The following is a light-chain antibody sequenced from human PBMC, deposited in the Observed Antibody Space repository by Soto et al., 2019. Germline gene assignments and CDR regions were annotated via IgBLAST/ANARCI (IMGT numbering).Light chain of an antibody. CDR1: QSVSIN. CDR3: QQYNNWPAIT. Sequence: IVMTHSPATLSVSPGERATLSCRASQSVSINLAWYQQRPGQAPRLLIYGASTRATGIPARFSGSGSGTKFTLTISSLQSEDFAVYYCQQYNNWPAITFGQGTRLEI. V-gene: IGKV3D-15*01. J-gene: IGKJ5*01. CDR2: GAS.